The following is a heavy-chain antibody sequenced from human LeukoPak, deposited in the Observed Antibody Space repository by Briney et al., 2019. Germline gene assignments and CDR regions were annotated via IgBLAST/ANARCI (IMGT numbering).Heavy chain of an antibody. CDR3: ARSYGSGSFHYYYYGMDV. D-gene: IGHD3-10*01. J-gene: IGHJ6*02. Sequence: HTGGSLRLSCAASGFTFNNFGMHWVRQAPGKGLEWVTFIQYNGNNKYYADPVKGRFTISRDNSKNTLYLQMNSLRAEDTAVYYCARSYGSGSFHYYYYGMDVWGQGTTVTVSS. V-gene: IGHV3-30*02. CDR1: GFTFNNFG. CDR2: IQYNGNNK.